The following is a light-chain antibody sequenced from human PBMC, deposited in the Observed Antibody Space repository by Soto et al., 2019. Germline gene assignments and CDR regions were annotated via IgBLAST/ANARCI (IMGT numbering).Light chain of an antibody. Sequence: EIVLTQSPATLSLSPGERATLSCRASQSVNSYLAWYQQKPGQAPRLLIYDSSNRATGIPARFSGSGSGTDFTLTISSLEPEDFAVYYCQQRINWPLTFGGGTKVDIK. CDR2: DSS. J-gene: IGKJ4*01. CDR1: QSVNSY. V-gene: IGKV3-11*01. CDR3: QQRINWPLT.